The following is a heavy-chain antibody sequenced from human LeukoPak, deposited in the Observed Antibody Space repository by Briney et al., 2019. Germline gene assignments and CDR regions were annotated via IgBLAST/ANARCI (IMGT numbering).Heavy chain of an antibody. CDR1: GFTFSSYS. Sequence: PGGSLRLSCAASGFTFSSYSMNWVRQAPGPGLKWVSAISGSGGSTYYADSVKGRFTISRDNSKNTLYLQMNSLRAEDTAVYYCAKDPEGIAAAGAFDIWAKGQWSPSLQ. D-gene: IGHD6-13*01. J-gene: IGHJ3*02. CDR3: AKDPEGIAAAGAFDI. V-gene: IGHV3-23*01. CDR2: ISGSGGST.